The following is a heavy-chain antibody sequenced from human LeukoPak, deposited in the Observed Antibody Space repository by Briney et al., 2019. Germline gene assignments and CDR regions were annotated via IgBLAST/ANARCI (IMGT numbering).Heavy chain of an antibody. J-gene: IGHJ4*02. V-gene: IGHV1-2*02. CDR1: GYTFTGYY. Sequence: GASVKVSCKASGYTFTGYYIHWVRQAPGQGLEWMGWINPNSGGTNYAQKFQGRVTMTRDTSISTAYMELSRLRSDDTAVYYCARDRTYYYDSSGYYSYYFDYWGQGTLVTVSS. CDR2: INPNSGGT. D-gene: IGHD3-22*01. CDR3: ARDRTYYYDSSGYYSYYFDY.